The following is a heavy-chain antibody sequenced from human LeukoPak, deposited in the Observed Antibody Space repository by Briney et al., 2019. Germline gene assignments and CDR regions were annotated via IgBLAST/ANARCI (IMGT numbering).Heavy chain of an antibody. CDR2: ITSNGGTT. V-gene: IGHV3-64*01. CDR3: ARGYCSSTSCTNDY. CDR1: GFSLSTYG. Sequence: PGGSLRLSCVASGFSLSTYGMYWVRQAPGKGLEYVSAITSNGGTTYYANSVKGRFTISRDNSKNTLYLQMGSLRAEDMAVYYCARGYCSSTSCTNDYWGQGTLVTVSS. J-gene: IGHJ4*02. D-gene: IGHD2-2*01.